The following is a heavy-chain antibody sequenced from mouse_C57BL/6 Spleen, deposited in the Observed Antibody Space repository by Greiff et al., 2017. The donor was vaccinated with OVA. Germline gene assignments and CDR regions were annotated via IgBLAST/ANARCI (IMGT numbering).Heavy chain of an antibody. V-gene: IGHV5-6*01. CDR1: GFTFSSYG. Sequence: EVKLVESGGDLVKPGGSLKLSCAASGFTFSSYGMSWVRQTPDKRLEWVATISSGGSYTYYPDSVKGRFTISRDNAKNTLYLQMSSLKSEDTAMYYCARHANGNYDWFAYWGQGTLVTVSA. D-gene: IGHD2-1*01. CDR3: ARHANGNYDWFAY. J-gene: IGHJ3*01. CDR2: ISSGGSYT.